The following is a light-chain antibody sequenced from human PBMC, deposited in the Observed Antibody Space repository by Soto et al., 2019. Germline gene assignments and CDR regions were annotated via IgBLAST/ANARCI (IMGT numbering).Light chain of an antibody. V-gene: IGKV1-13*02. Sequence: AIHLTQSPSSLSASVGDRVTITCRASQDISNTLAWYQQKPGKPPKLLIHLASSLERGVPSRFSGSGSGTDFTLTSSGLQPDAFATYYCQVFTTFPRTFGQGTRREIK. CDR1: QDISNT. J-gene: IGKJ5*01. CDR3: QVFTTFPRT. CDR2: LAS.